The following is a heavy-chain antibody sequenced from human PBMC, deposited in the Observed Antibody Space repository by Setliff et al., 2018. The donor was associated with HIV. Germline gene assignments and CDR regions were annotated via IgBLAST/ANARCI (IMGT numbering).Heavy chain of an antibody. D-gene: IGHD2-15*01. CDR1: PYSISSGYY. J-gene: IGHJ5*02. V-gene: IGHV4-38-2*02. CDR3: ARAPLSGGSFGWFDP. Sequence: PSETLSLTCSVSPYSISSGYYWGWLRQPPGKGLEWIGCLYYGGNTYYNPSLKSRVAMSIDTSKNEVSLKLSSVTAADTAVYYCARAPLSGGSFGWFDPWGQGTLVTVSS. CDR2: LYYGGNT.